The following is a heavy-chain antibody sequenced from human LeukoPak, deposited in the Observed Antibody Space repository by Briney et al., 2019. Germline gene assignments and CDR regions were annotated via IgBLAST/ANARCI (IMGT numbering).Heavy chain of an antibody. CDR1: GFTFSSYS. V-gene: IGHV3-21*01. J-gene: IGHJ4*02. CDR2: ISSSSSYI. D-gene: IGHD6-6*01. CDR3: AREEYSSAHFDY. Sequence: GGSLRLSCAASGFTFSSYSMNWVRQAPGKGLEWVSSISSSSSYIYYADSVKGRFTISRDNAKNPLYLQMNSLRAEDTAVYYCAREEYSSAHFDYWGQGTLVTVSS.